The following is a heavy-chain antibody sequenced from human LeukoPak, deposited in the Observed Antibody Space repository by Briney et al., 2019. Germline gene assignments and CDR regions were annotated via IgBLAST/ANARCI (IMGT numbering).Heavy chain of an antibody. Sequence: QSGGSLRLSCAASGFTFSSYAMSWVRQAPGKGLEWVSAISGSGGSTYHADSVKGRFTISRDNSKNTLYLQMNSLRAEDTAVYYCAKEVGGSYYNWFDPWGQGTLVTVSS. D-gene: IGHD1-26*01. CDR2: ISGSGGST. J-gene: IGHJ5*02. CDR3: AKEVGGSYYNWFDP. V-gene: IGHV3-23*01. CDR1: GFTFSSYA.